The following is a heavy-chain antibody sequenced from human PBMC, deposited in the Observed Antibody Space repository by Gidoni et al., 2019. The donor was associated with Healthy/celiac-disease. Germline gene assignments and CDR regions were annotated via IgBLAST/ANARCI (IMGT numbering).Heavy chain of an antibody. CDR2: ISGSGGST. Sequence: EVQLLVSGGGLVQPGGSLRLSCAASGFTVSRSAMSWVRQAPGKGLEWVSAISGSGGSTYYADSVKGRFTISRDNSKNTLYLQMNSLRAEDTAVYYCAKVITIFGVVMLDGWFDPWGQGTLVTVSS. CDR1: GFTVSRSA. CDR3: AKVITIFGVVMLDGWFDP. D-gene: IGHD3-3*01. J-gene: IGHJ5*02. V-gene: IGHV3-23*01.